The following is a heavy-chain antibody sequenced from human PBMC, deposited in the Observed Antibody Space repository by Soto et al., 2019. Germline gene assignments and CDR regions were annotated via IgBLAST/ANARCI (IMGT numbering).Heavy chain of an antibody. CDR1: GYSFTSYW. CDR3: ASSPRRGATTKSY. D-gene: IGHD1-26*01. V-gene: IGHV5-10-1*01. Sequence: GESLKISCKGSGYSFTSYWISWARQMPGKGLEWMGRIDPSDSYTNYSPSFQGHVTISADKSISTAYLQWSSLKASDTAMYYCASSPRRGATTKSYWGQGTLVTVSS. J-gene: IGHJ4*02. CDR2: IDPSDSYT.